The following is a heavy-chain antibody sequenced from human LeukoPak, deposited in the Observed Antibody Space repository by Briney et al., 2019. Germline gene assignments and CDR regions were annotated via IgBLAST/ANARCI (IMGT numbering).Heavy chain of an antibody. Sequence: SETLSLTCTVSGGSIRSYYWSWIRQPPGKRLEWIGYISDSGSTNYNPSLKSRVTISVDTSKNQFSLKLSSVTAADTAVYYCARRWCSGGSCYDYWGQGTLVTVSS. CDR3: ARRWCSGGSCYDY. V-gene: IGHV4-59*08. CDR1: GGSIRSYY. D-gene: IGHD2-15*01. J-gene: IGHJ4*02. CDR2: ISDSGST.